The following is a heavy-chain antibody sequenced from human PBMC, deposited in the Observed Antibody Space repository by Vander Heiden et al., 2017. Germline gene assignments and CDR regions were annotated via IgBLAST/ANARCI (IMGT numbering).Heavy chain of an antibody. CDR3: ARHHAATGATFFGY. D-gene: IGHD1-1*01. Sequence: EVQLVQSGAEVKKPGESLKISCTCSAYSFTRYWIGGGRQRPGKGLEWMAIIYPGNADTRYSPSFQGQVTIAADKSISTAYLQWSSLKASDTAMYYCARHHAATGATFFGYWGQGTLVTVSS. V-gene: IGHV5-51*01. CDR2: IYPGNADT. J-gene: IGHJ4*02. CDR1: AYSFTRYW.